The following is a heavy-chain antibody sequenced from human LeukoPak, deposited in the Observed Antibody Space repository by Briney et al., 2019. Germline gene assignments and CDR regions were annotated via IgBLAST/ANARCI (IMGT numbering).Heavy chain of an antibody. Sequence: GGALRLSCAASGFTLSSYGMHWVRQAPGKGLEGVAVIWYDGSNKYYADSVKGRFTISRDNSKNTLYLQMNSLRAEDTAVYYGARDGGGYWGQGTLVTVSS. J-gene: IGHJ4*02. V-gene: IGHV3-33*01. CDR3: ARDGGGY. D-gene: IGHD2-15*01. CDR2: IWYDGSNK. CDR1: GFTLSSYG.